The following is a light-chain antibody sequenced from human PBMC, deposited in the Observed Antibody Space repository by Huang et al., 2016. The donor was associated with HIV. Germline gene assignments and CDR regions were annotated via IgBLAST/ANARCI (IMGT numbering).Light chain of an antibody. CDR3: MQGLQSWT. J-gene: IGKJ1*01. CDR2: LGS. Sequence: DIVMVQSPVSLSVTPGEAVSITCRSSQSLLHSNGHNYLDWYRQKPGQSPQLLIYLGSTRAAGVPDRFSGSGSGTDFTLKINRVEADDVGVYYCMQGLQSWTFGQGTKVEI. V-gene: IGKV2-28*01. CDR1: QSLLHSNGHNY.